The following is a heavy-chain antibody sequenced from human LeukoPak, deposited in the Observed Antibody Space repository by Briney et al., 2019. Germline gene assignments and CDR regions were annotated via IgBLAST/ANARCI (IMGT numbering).Heavy chain of an antibody. D-gene: IGHD4-17*01. J-gene: IGHJ4*02. V-gene: IGHV4-39*01. CDR2: IYYSGST. CDR3: ARLLREVATVTTNFDY. CDR1: GGSISSSSYY. Sequence: PSETLSLTCTVSGGSISSSSYYWGWIRQPPGKGLEWIGSIYYSGSTYYNPSLKGRVTISVDTSKNQFSLKLSSVTAADTAVYYCARLLREVATVTTNFDYWGQGTLVTVSS.